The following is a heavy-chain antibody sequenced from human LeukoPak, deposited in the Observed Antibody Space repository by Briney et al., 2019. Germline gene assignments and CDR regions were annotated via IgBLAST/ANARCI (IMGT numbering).Heavy chain of an antibody. D-gene: IGHD5-18*01. V-gene: IGHV1-8*01. Sequence: ASVKVSCTASGYTFTTYDINWVRQATGQGLEWMGWMNPNSGNTGYAQRFQGRVTMTRDTSISTAYMELNSLTSEDTAVYYCAKNVRDTGTFDYWGQGTLVTVCS. J-gene: IGHJ4*02. CDR3: AKNVRDTGTFDY. CDR1: GYTFTTYD. CDR2: MNPNSGNT.